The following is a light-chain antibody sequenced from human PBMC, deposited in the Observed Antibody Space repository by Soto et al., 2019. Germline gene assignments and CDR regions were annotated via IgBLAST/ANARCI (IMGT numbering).Light chain of an antibody. J-gene: IGKJ2*01. CDR1: QSVSSY. CDR3: QQRSNWPPA. CDR2: DAS. V-gene: IGKV3-11*01. Sequence: EIVLTQSPATLSLSPGERATLSCRASQSVSSYLAWYQQKPGQAPRLLIYDASNRATGIPARFSGSGSGTAFPLHISSLEPEDFAVYYCQQRSNWPPAFGQGTKLAIK.